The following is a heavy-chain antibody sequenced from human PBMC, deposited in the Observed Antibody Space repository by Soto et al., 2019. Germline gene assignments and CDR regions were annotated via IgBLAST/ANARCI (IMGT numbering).Heavy chain of an antibody. V-gene: IGHV3-23*01. Sequence: GGSLRLSCAASVFTFSSYAMSWVRQAPGKGLEWVSAISGSGGSTYYADSVKGRFTISRDNSKNTLYLQMNSLRAEDTAVYYCAKDSPPYCSSTSCYGLFDIWGQGTMVTVSS. CDR3: AKDSPPYCSSTSCYGLFDI. CDR1: VFTFSSYA. J-gene: IGHJ3*02. D-gene: IGHD2-2*01. CDR2: ISGSGGST.